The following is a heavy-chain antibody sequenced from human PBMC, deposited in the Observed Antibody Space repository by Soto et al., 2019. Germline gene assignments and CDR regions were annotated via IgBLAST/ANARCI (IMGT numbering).Heavy chain of an antibody. V-gene: IGHV4-59*01. CDR1: GGSISSYY. D-gene: IGHD6-19*01. J-gene: IGHJ4*02. CDR3: ARAGLPGIAVAGHFDY. CDR2: IYYSGST. Sequence: SETLSLTCTVSGGSISSYYWSWIRQPPGKGLEWIGYIYYSGSTNYNPSLKSRVTISVDTSKNQFSLKLSSVAAADTAVYYCARAGLPGIAVAGHFDYWGQGTLVTVSS.